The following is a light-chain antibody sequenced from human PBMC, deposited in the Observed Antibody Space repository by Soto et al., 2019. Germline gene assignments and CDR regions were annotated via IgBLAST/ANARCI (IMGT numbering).Light chain of an antibody. CDR3: CSYAGSYTLV. V-gene: IGLV2-11*01. CDR2: DVS. CDR1: SSDVGDYIY. J-gene: IGLJ2*01. Sequence: QSALTQPRSVSGSPGQSVTLSCTGTSSDVGDYIYVSWYQQHPGKAPKLMIYDVSKRPSGVPDRFSGSKSGTTASLTISGLQAEDEDDYYCCSYAGSYTLVFGGGTKLTVL.